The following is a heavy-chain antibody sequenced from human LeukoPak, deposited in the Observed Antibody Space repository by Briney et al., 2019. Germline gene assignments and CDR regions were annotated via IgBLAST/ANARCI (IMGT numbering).Heavy chain of an antibody. J-gene: IGHJ3*02. V-gene: IGHV3-30-3*01. CDR3: ARGAVAGTWPGAFDI. D-gene: IGHD6-19*01. Sequence: PGRSLRLSCAASGFTFSSYAMHWVRQAPGKGLEWVAVISYDGSNKYYADSVKGRFTISRDNSKNTLYLQMNSLRAEDTAVYYRARGAVAGTWPGAFDIWGQGTMVTVSS. CDR2: ISYDGSNK. CDR1: GFTFSSYA.